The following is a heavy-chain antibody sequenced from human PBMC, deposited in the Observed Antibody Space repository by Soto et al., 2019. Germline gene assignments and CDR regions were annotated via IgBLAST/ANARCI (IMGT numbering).Heavy chain of an antibody. V-gene: IGHV3-23*01. CDR1: GFTFSSYA. J-gene: IGHJ4*02. Sequence: EVQLLESGGGLVQPGGSLRLSCAASGFTFSSYAMSWVRQAPGKGLDWVSSISSSGGSTYYADSVKGRFTISRDNSKNTLYLQMNSLRADDTAVYYCEKADTSGWRDSWGQGVLVTVSS. CDR3: EKADTSGWRDS. D-gene: IGHD6-19*01. CDR2: ISSSGGST.